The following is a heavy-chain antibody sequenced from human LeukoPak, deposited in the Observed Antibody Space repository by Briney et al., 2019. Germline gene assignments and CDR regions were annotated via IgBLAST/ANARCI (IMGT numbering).Heavy chain of an antibody. CDR2: INPNGDST. CDR3: ARDNSAADEAWWFDP. J-gene: IGHJ5*02. V-gene: IGHV1-46*01. CDR1: GYSFTSYY. Sequence: ASVTVSCKASGYSFTSYYMHWVRQAPGQGLEWMGLINPNGDSTTYAQHFQGRVVLTRDTSTRTDYLELSSLTSEDTAVYYCARDNSAADEAWWFDPWGQGTLVTVSS. D-gene: IGHD6-13*01.